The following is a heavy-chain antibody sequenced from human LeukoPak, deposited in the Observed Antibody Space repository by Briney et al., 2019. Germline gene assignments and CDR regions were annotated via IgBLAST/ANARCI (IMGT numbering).Heavy chain of an antibody. J-gene: IGHJ4*02. CDR2: ISGSGGST. CDR1: GFTFSSYA. Sequence: GGSLRLSCAASGFTFSSYAMSWVRQATGKGLEWVSAISGSGGSTYYAYCVKGRFTISRDNSKNTLYLQMNSLRAEDTAVYYCAKVRGGYCSGGSCGYFDYWGQGTLVTVSS. CDR3: AKVRGGYCSGGSCGYFDY. D-gene: IGHD2-15*01. V-gene: IGHV3-23*01.